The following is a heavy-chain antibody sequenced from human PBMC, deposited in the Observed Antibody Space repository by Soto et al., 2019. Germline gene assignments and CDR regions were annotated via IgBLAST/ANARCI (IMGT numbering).Heavy chain of an antibody. CDR2: IYYSGN. Sequence: SETLSLTCNFSGGSIINFHLSWIRQPPGKGLEWIGYIYYSGNYYNPSLTSRVSMSLDKSKNQFSLHLKSVTAADTALYFCALGGYNYGRPFDFWGQGTRVTVSS. J-gene: IGHJ4*02. CDR1: GGSIINFH. D-gene: IGHD5-18*01. V-gene: IGHV4-59*01. CDR3: ALGGYNYGRPFDF.